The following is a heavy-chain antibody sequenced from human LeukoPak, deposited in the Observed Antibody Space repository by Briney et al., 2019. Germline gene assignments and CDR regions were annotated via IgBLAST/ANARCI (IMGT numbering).Heavy chain of an antibody. CDR3: ARVIEARHFDY. D-gene: IGHD6-6*01. CDR1: GFSVSSSY. V-gene: IGHV3-66*01. Sequence: GGSLRLSCAASGFSVSSSYMSWVRQAPGKGLEWVSLIYSGGSTYYADSVKGRFTISRDNSKNTMFLQMNSLRDGDTAVYYCARVIEARHFDYWGQGTLVTVSS. CDR2: IYSGGST. J-gene: IGHJ4*02.